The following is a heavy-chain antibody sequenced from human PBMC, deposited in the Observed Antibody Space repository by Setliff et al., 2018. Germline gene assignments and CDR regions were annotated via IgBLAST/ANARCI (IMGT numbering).Heavy chain of an antibody. V-gene: IGHV4-38-2*01. J-gene: IGHJ4*02. CDR1: GYSISSGHY. Sequence: SETLSLTCGVSGYSISSGHYWSWIRQPAGKGLEWVGRLHTSGSGDYNPSFKSRVTISVDTTKNQFSLKLTSMTAADTAVYFCARHLLVQGTYHFDYWGQGSPVTVSS. CDR2: LHTSGSG. CDR3: ARHLLVQGTYHFDY. D-gene: IGHD3-10*01.